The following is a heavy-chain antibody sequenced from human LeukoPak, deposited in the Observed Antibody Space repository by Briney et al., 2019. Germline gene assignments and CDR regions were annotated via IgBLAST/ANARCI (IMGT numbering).Heavy chain of an antibody. CDR2: IWYDGSNK. V-gene: IGHV3-33*01. CDR1: GFTFSSYG. J-gene: IGHJ4*02. Sequence: GGSLRLSCAASGFTFSSYGMHWVRQAPGKGLEGVAVIWYDGSNKYYADSVKGRFTISRDNSKNTLYLQMNSLRAEDTAVYYCARDSVDTAMVPNYYFDYWGQGTLVTVSS. CDR3: ARDSVDTAMVPNYYFDY. D-gene: IGHD5-18*01.